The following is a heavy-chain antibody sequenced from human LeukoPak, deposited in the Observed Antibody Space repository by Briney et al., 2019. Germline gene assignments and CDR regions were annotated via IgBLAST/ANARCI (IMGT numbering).Heavy chain of an antibody. CDR1: GYTFTSYA. J-gene: IGHJ3*02. V-gene: IGHV7-4-1*02. CDR2: INTNTGNP. Sequence: ASVQVSCKASGYTFTSYAMNWVRQAPGHGLEWMGWINTNTGNPTYAQGFAGRFVFSLDTSVSTAHLQISSLKAEDTAVYYCARDSYDSSGYYAYDAFDIWGQGTIVTVSS. CDR3: ARDSYDSSGYYAYDAFDI. D-gene: IGHD3-22*01.